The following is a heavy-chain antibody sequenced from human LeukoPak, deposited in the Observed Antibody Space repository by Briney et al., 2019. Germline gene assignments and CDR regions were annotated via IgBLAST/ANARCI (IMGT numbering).Heavy chain of an antibody. J-gene: IGHJ4*02. CDR3: ARVGLIAAAGPLDY. V-gene: IGHV3-21*01. CDR2: ISSSSSYI. Sequence: GGSLRLSCAASGFTFSSYSMNWVRQAPGKGLEWVSSISSSSSYIYYADSVKGRFTISRDNAKNSLYLQMNSLRAEDTAVYYCARVGLIAAAGPLDYWGQGTLVTVSS. CDR1: GFTFSSYS. D-gene: IGHD6-13*01.